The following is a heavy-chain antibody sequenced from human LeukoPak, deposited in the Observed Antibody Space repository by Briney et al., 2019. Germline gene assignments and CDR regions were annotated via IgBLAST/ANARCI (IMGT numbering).Heavy chain of an antibody. CDR2: IYYSGST. D-gene: IGHD5-18*01. J-gene: IGHJ6*02. CDR1: GGSISSSSYY. CDR3: ARDDFEDTAMVPPYYYYGMDV. Sequence: SETLSLTCTVSGGSISSSSYYWGWIRQPPGKGLEWIGSIYYSGSTHYNPSLKSRVTISVDTSKNQFSLKLSSVTAADTAVYYCARDDFEDTAMVPPYYYYGMDVWGQGTTVTVSS. V-gene: IGHV4-39*07.